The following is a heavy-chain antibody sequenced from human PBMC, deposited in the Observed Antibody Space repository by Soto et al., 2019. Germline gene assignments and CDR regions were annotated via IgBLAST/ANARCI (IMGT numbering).Heavy chain of an antibody. D-gene: IGHD2-2*01. J-gene: IGHJ4*02. V-gene: IGHV4-59*08. CDR1: GGSISSHS. Sequence: PSETLSLTCSVSGGSISSHSWSWIRQPPGKGLEWIGYISYSGTTNYNPSLTSRVTISLDTSKNQSSLKLSSVTAADTAVYYCARHCSSNSCFVYWGQGALVTVSS. CDR2: ISYSGTT. CDR3: ARHCSSNSCFVY.